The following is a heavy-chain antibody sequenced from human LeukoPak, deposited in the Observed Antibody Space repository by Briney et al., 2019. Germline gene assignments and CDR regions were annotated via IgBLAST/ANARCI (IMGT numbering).Heavy chain of an antibody. Sequence: ASVKVSCKASGYTFTSYYMHWVRQAPGQGLEWMGWISAYNGNTNYAQKLQGRVTMTTDTSTSTAYMELRSLRSDDTAVYYCARTSYYFDSSGYPDFDYWGQGTLVTVSS. CDR2: ISAYNGNT. D-gene: IGHD3-22*01. J-gene: IGHJ4*02. CDR3: ARTSYYFDSSGYPDFDY. CDR1: GYTFTSYY. V-gene: IGHV1-18*04.